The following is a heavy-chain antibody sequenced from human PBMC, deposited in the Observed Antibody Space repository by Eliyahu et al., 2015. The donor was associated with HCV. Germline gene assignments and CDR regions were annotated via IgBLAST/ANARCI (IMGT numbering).Heavy chain of an antibody. CDR2: INLGGGDT. Sequence: QVQLVQSGAEVKKPGASVKVSCKASGSTFRSYYVHWMRQAPGQGLEWMGIINLGGGDTRYAPKFQGRVTLTRDTSTGTVYMELTSLRFEDTALYYCAREGDGITLAFWGQGTLVTVFS. CDR3: AREGDGITLAF. J-gene: IGHJ4*02. D-gene: IGHD3-10*01. CDR1: GSTFRSYY. V-gene: IGHV1-46*01.